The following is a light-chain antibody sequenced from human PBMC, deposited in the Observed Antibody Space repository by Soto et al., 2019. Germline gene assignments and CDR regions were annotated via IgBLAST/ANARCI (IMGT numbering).Light chain of an antibody. CDR2: GAS. J-gene: IGKJ1*01. CDR1: QSVSSSY. CDR3: QQYGSSRWT. V-gene: IGKV3-20*01. Sequence: EIVLTQAPGTLSLSPGERATLSCRASQSVSSSYLAWYQQNRGQAPRLLIHGASSRATGIPDRFSGSGSGTDFTLTISRVAPEDFAGYYCQQYGSSRWTFGQGTKVEIK.